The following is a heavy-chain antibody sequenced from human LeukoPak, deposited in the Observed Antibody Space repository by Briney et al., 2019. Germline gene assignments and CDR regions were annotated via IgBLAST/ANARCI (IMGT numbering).Heavy chain of an antibody. D-gene: IGHD2-2*01. CDR3: ASALTSSYYYYGMDV. CDR1: GFTFSDYY. CDR2: ISSSGSTI. V-gene: IGHV3-11*01. Sequence: GGSLRLSCAASGFTFSDYYMSWIRQAPGKGLEWVSYISSSGSTIYYADSVKGRFTISRDNAKNSLYLQMNSLRAEDTAVYYCASALTSSYYYYGMDVWGQGTTVTVSS. J-gene: IGHJ6*02.